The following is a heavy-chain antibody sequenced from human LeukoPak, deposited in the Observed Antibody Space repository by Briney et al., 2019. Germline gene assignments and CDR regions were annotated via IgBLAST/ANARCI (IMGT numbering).Heavy chain of an antibody. D-gene: IGHD2-2*01. CDR3: ARRLTQYDCFDP. Sequence: QTPSLTCAISGDSVSSNSVTWNWIRQSPSRGLEWLGRTYYRSTWYNDYAVSVRGRITVNPDTSKNQFSLHLNSVTPEDTAVYYCARRLTQYDCFDPWGQGILVTVSS. V-gene: IGHV6-1*01. CDR1: GDSVSSNSVT. CDR2: TYYRSTWYN. J-gene: IGHJ5*02.